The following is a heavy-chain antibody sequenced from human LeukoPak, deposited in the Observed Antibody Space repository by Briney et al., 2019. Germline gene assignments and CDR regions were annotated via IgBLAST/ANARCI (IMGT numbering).Heavy chain of an antibody. CDR3: AKVTIVGAAKWFDP. V-gene: IGHV3-48*01. CDR2: ISSSSSTI. J-gene: IGHJ5*02. Sequence: GGSLRLSCAASGFTFSSYSMNWVRQAPGKGLEWVSYISSSSSTIYYADSVKGRFTISRDNSKNTLYLQMNSLRADDTAVYYCAKVTIVGAAKWFDPWGQGALVTVSS. D-gene: IGHD1-26*01. CDR1: GFTFSSYS.